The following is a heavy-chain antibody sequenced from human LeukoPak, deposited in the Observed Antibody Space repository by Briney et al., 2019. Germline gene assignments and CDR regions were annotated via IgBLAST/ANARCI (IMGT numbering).Heavy chain of an antibody. CDR3: ASSGGSGWHIRFDY. J-gene: IGHJ4*02. CDR1: GYTFTSYA. D-gene: IGHD6-19*01. CDR2: INTNTGNP. Sequence: ASVKVSCKASGYTFTSYAMNWVRQAPGQGLEWMGWINTNTGNPTYAQGFTGRFVFSLDTSVSTAYLQISSLKAEDTAVYYCASSGGSGWHIRFDYWGQGTLVTVSS. V-gene: IGHV7-4-1*02.